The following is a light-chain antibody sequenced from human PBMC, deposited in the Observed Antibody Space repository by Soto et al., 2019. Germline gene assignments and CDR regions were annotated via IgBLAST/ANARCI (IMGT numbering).Light chain of an antibody. CDR2: RNN. CDR3: AAWDDSLSGNVV. J-gene: IGLJ2*01. CDR1: SSNIGSNY. Sequence: QSVLTQPPSASGTPGQRVTISCSGSSSNIGSNYVYWYQQLPGTAPKLLIYRNNQRPSGVPDRFSGSKSGTSASLGISGLRSEDEADYYCAAWDDSLSGNVVFGGGTKLTVL. V-gene: IGLV1-47*01.